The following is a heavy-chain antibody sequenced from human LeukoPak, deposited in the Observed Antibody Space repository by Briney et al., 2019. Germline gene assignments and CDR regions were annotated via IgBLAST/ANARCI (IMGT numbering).Heavy chain of an antibody. CDR3: ARGGAAAGRLD. Sequence: GGSLRLSCAASGFTFSSYAMSWVRQAPGKGLEWVSAISGSGGSTYYADSVKGRFTISRDNAKNSLYLQMNSLRAEDTAVYYCARGGAAAGRLDWGQGTLVTVSS. CDR2: ISGSGGST. V-gene: IGHV3-23*01. J-gene: IGHJ4*02. D-gene: IGHD6-13*01. CDR1: GFTFSSYA.